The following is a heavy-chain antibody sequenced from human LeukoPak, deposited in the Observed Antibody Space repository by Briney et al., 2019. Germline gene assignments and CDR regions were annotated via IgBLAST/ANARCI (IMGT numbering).Heavy chain of an antibody. V-gene: IGHV4-34*01. Sequence: PSETLSLTCAVYGGSFSGYYWSWIRQPPGKGLEWIGEINHSESTNYNPSLKSRVTISVDTSKNQFSLKLSSVTAADTAVYYCARDNYDSYTIYYYGMDVWGQGTTVTVSS. CDR1: GGSFSGYY. J-gene: IGHJ6*02. D-gene: IGHD3-22*01. CDR3: ARDNYDSYTIYYYGMDV. CDR2: INHSEST.